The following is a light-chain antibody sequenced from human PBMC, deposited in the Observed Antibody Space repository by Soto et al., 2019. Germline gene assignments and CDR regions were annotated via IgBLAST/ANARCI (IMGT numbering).Light chain of an antibody. Sequence: EIVLTQSPATLSLSPGERATLSCRASQSVNRYLAWYQQKPDQAPRLLISDASNRATGTPARFSGSGSGTDFTLTISSLEPEDFAVYYCQHRSEWPVSFGQGTRLESK. CDR1: QSVNRY. V-gene: IGKV3-11*01. CDR3: QHRSEWPVS. CDR2: DAS. J-gene: IGKJ5*01.